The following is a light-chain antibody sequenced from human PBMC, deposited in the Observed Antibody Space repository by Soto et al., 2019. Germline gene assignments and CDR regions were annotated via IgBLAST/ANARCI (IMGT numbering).Light chain of an antibody. CDR1: SSDVGGYNY. CDR2: EVS. J-gene: IGLJ1*01. CDR3: ISYTSSIRYV. Sequence: QSVLTQPASVSGSPGQSITISCTGTSSDVGGYNYVSWYQQHPGKAPKLMIYEVSNRPSGVSNRFSGSKSGNTASLTISGLQAEDEADYYCISYTSSIRYVFGTGTKLTVL. V-gene: IGLV2-14*01.